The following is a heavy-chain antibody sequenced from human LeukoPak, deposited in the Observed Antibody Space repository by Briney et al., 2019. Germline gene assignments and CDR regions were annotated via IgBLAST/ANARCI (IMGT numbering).Heavy chain of an antibody. D-gene: IGHD3-10*01. J-gene: IGHJ4*02. CDR3: ARGFGSGSYYSHLVY. V-gene: IGHV3-20*04. CDR1: GFTFDDFG. CDR2: INWNGGST. Sequence: GGSLRLSCAASGFTFDDFGMSWDRQGPGRGLEWVSGINWNGGSTGYADSVKGRFTISRDNAKNSLYLQMNSLRAEDTALYYCARGFGSGSYYSHLVYWGQGTLVTVSS.